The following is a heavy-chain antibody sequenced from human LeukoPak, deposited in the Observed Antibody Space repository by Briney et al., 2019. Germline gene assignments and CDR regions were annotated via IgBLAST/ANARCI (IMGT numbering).Heavy chain of an antibody. D-gene: IGHD4-11*01. V-gene: IGHV1-18*01. J-gene: IGHJ1*01. CDR3: ARDKAVTTELTQYFHH. CDR2: ISGYNGYT. Sequence: GASVKVSCKASGYTFTNYGVSWVRQAPGQGLEWMGWISGYNGYTNYAQKFQFRVTMTTDTSTSTAYMELRSPTSDDTAVYYCARDKAVTTELTQYFHHWGQGTLVTVSS. CDR1: GYTFTNYG.